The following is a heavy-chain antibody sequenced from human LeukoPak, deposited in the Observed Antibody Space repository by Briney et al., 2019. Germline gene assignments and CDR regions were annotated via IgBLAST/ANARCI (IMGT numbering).Heavy chain of an antibody. CDR2: ISGSGGST. CDR3: AKGDYELSGAY. J-gene: IGHJ4*02. Sequence: GGSLRLSCAASGFTFSSYAMTWVRQAPGKGLEWVSAISGSGGSTYYADSVKGRFTISRDNSKNTLYLQMNSLRAEDTAVYYCAKGDYELSGAYWGQGTLVTVSS. CDR1: GFTFSSYA. D-gene: IGHD4-17*01. V-gene: IGHV3-23*01.